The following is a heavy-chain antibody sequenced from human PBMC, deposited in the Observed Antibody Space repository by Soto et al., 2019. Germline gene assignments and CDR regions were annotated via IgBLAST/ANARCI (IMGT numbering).Heavy chain of an antibody. CDR1: GYTFTSYG. D-gene: IGHD1-26*01. V-gene: IGHV1-18*01. J-gene: IGHJ6*02. CDR3: ARDMWELLSDYYYGMDV. CDR2: ISAYNGKT. Sequence: ASVKVSCKASGYTFTSYGISGVRQAPGQGLEWMGWISAYNGKTNYAQKLQDRVTMTTDTSTSTAYMELRSVRSDDTAVYYCARDMWELLSDYYYGMDVWGQGTTVTVSS.